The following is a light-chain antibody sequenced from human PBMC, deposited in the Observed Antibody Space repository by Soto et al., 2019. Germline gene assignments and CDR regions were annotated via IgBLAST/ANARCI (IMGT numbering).Light chain of an antibody. Sequence: DIQMTQSPSTLSASVGDRVTITCRASQSINSWLAWYQQKPGKAPKLLIYKASSLESGVPSRFSGSGSGTEFTLNISSLQPDDFATYYCQQYNSYPWTFGQGTKVEI. CDR2: KAS. V-gene: IGKV1-5*03. CDR1: QSINSW. CDR3: QQYNSYPWT. J-gene: IGKJ1*01.